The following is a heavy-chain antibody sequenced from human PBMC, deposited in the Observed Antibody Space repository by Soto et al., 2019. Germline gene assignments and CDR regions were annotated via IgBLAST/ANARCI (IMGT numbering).Heavy chain of an antibody. J-gene: IGHJ4*02. Sequence: QVQVVESGGGVVQPGRSLRLSCAVSGFTFSDHAMHWVRQAPGKGLDWVAAISYDGSKKDYADSVKGRFTMSRDNSKHTLFLQMNSLRAEDTAVYYCAKDKYFYDSSGDTLDYWGQGTLVIVSS. CDR1: GFTFSDHA. V-gene: IGHV3-30*18. CDR3: AKDKYFYDSSGDTLDY. CDR2: ISYDGSKK. D-gene: IGHD3-22*01.